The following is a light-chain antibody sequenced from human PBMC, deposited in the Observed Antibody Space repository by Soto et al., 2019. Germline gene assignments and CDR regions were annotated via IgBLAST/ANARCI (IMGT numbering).Light chain of an antibody. J-gene: IGKJ3*01. CDR1: QSVSSY. CDR2: DVS. Sequence: EIVLTQSPATLSLSPGERATLSCRASQSVSSYLAWYQQTPGQAPRLLIYDVSNRATGIPARFSGSGSGTDFPLTIRSLVPEDFAVYYCQQRSNWPRFTFGPGTKVDIK. V-gene: IGKV3-11*01. CDR3: QQRSNWPRFT.